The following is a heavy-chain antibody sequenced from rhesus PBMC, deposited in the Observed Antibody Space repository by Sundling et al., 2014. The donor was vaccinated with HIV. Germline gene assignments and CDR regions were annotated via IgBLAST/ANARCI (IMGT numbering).Heavy chain of an antibody. J-gene: IGHJ6*01. CDR1: GLVFISFSSYG. D-gene: IGHD3-3*01. Sequence: EVHLVETGGGLVQPGGSLKLSCAASGLVFISFSSYGMNWVRQAPGKGLEWVSGINSGGTKTYYRDSAKGRFTISRDNSKNTVSLEMNSLRAEDTAVYYCAKSSGDIWTGYFNHYGLDSWGQGVVVTVSS. CDR2: INSGGTKT. V-gene: IGHV3-103*01. CDR3: AKSSGDIWTGYFNHYGLDS.